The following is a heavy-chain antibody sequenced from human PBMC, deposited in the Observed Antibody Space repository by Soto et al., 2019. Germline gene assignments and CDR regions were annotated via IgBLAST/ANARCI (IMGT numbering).Heavy chain of an antibody. CDR3: ARLGHCSSTSCYADATAINWFDP. D-gene: IGHD2-2*01. CDR2: IYYSGST. J-gene: IGHJ5*02. V-gene: IGHV4-59*08. Sequence: QVQLQESGPGLVKPSETLSLTCTVSGGSISSYYWSWIRQPPGKGLEWFGYIYYSGSTNYNPSLKSRVTISVDTSKNQFSLKLSSVTAADTAVYYCARLGHCSSTSCYADATAINWFDPWGQGTLVTVSS. CDR1: GGSISSYY.